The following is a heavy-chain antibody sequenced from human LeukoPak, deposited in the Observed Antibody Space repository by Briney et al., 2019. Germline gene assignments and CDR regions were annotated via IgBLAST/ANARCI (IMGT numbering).Heavy chain of an antibody. CDR3: AKSDYYDSSGHPSSFEY. CDR2: VSGSGGDT. J-gene: IGHJ4*02. V-gene: IGHV3-23*01. D-gene: IGHD3-22*01. Sequence: GGSLRLSCAASGFPFSSYAMSWVRQGPGKGLEWVSAVSGSGGDTYYADSVKGRSTISRDNSKDTLYLQMNSLRAEDTAVYYCAKSDYYDSSGHPSSFEYWGQGTLVTVSS. CDR1: GFPFSSYA.